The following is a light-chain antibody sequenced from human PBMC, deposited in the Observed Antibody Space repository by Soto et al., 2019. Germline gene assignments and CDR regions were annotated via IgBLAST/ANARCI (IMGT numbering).Light chain of an antibody. CDR1: QSVSSY. J-gene: IGKJ2*03. CDR2: DAS. CDR3: QQRIIWPYS. Sequence: VLTQSPATLSLSPGERATLSCRASQSVSSYLAWYQQKPGQAPRLLVYDASNRATGIPARFSGTGSGTDFTLTISSLAPEDFALYYCQQRIIWPYSFGQGTNLEI. V-gene: IGKV3-11*01.